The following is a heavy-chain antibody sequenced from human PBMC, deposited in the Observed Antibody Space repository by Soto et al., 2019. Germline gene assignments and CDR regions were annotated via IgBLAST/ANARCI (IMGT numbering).Heavy chain of an antibody. CDR2: ISGSGGST. CDR1: GFTLGGYG. CDR3: AKGAYYHGSGSYFPFDY. D-gene: IGHD3-10*01. J-gene: IGHJ4*02. Sequence: EVKMLESGGGLVQPGGSLRLSCAASGFTLGGYGMSWVRQAPGKGLEWVSAISGSGGSTYYADSVKGRFTISRDNSKNTLYLQMNSLRAEDTAVYYCAKGAYYHGSGSYFPFDYWGQGTLVTVSS. V-gene: IGHV3-23*01.